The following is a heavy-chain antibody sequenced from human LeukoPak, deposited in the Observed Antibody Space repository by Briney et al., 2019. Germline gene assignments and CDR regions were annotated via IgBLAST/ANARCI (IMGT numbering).Heavy chain of an antibody. CDR2: ISGSGGST. V-gene: IGHV3-23*01. CDR3: AKERRWFGESETQDNFDY. Sequence: GGSLRLSSAASGFTFSSYAMSWVRQAPGKGLEWVSAISGSGGSTYYADSVKGRFTISRDNSKNTLYLQMNSLRAEDTAVYYCAKERRWFGESETQDNFDYWGQGTLVTVSS. D-gene: IGHD3-10*01. CDR1: GFTFSSYA. J-gene: IGHJ4*02.